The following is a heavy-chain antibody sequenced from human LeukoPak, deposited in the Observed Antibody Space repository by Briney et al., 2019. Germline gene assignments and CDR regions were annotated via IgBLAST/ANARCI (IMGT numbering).Heavy chain of an antibody. CDR1: GGTFSSYA. J-gene: IGHJ4*02. CDR3: ARAGVAAQHLDY. V-gene: IGHV1-69*05. Sequence: SVKVSCKASGGTFSSYAISWVQQAPGQGLEWMGGIIPIFGTANYAQKFQGRVTITTDESTSTAYMELSSLRSEDTAVYYCARAGVAAQHLDYWGQGTLVTVSS. D-gene: IGHD6-6*01. CDR2: IIPIFGTA.